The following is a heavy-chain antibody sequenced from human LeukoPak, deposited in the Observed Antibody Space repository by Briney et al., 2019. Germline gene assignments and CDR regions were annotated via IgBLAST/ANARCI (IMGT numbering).Heavy chain of an antibody. V-gene: IGHV3-53*01. Sequence: GGSLRLSCAASGFTVSSYYMTWVRQAPGMGLEWVSIIYANGDTYYADPVKGRFTISRDNSKNTLYLQMDSLRAEDTAVYYCARANSGGHSYFQHWGQGTLVTVSS. J-gene: IGHJ1*01. CDR1: GFTVSSYY. CDR2: IYANGDT. CDR3: ARANSGGHSYFQH. D-gene: IGHD1-26*01.